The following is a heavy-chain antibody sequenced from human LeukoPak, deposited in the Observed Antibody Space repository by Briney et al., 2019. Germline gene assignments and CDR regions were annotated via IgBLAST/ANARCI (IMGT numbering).Heavy chain of an antibody. V-gene: IGHV4-61*02. D-gene: IGHD3-22*01. CDR1: GYSISSGYY. Sequence: SETLSLTCAVSGYSISSGYYWSWTRQPAGKGLEWIGRIYTSGSTNYNPSLKSRVTISVDTSKNQFSLKLSSVTAAGTAVYYCARDGYYYDSSGYYNWFDPWGQGTLVTVSS. CDR3: ARDGYYYDSSGYYNWFDP. J-gene: IGHJ5*02. CDR2: IYTSGST.